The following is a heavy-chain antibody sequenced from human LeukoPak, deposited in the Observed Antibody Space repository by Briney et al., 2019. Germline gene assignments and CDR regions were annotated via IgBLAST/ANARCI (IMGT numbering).Heavy chain of an antibody. V-gene: IGHV1-8*03. CDR2: MNPNSGNT. D-gene: IGHD3-22*01. J-gene: IGHJ3*01. CDR3: ARVATASGYLGDAFDL. Sequence: ASVKVSCKASGYTFTNYDINWVRQATGQGLEWMGWMNPNSGNTGYAQKFQGRITITRNTSISTAYMELGSLRSEDTAVYFCARVATASGYLGDAFDLWGQGTMVTVSS. CDR1: GYTFTNYD.